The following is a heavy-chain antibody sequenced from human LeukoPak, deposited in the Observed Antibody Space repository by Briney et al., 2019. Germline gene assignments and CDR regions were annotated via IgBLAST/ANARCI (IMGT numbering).Heavy chain of an antibody. CDR2: ISYDGSNK. D-gene: IGHD2/OR15-2a*01. J-gene: IGHJ6*02. CDR3: AKENFARGRHYYYYYGMDV. V-gene: IGHV3-30*18. CDR1: GFTFSSYG. Sequence: GGSLRLSCAASGFTFSSYGMHWVRQAPGKGLEWVAVISYDGSNKYYADSVKGRFTISRDNSKNTLYLQMNSLRAEDTAVYYCAKENFARGRHYYYYYGMDVWGQGTTVTVSS.